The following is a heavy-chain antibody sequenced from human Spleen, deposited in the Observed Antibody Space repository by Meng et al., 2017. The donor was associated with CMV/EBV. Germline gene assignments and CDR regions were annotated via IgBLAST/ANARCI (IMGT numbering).Heavy chain of an antibody. CDR1: GGSISSYY. V-gene: IGHV4-59*01. CDR2: IYYRGST. CDR3: ARGSSRGADAFDI. Sequence: SETLSLTCTVSGGSISSYYWSWIRQPPGKGLEWIGYIYYRGSTNYNPSLKSRVTISVDKSKHQFSLKLSSVTAADTAVYYCARGSSRGADAFDIWGQGTMVTVSS. D-gene: IGHD6-13*01. J-gene: IGHJ3*02.